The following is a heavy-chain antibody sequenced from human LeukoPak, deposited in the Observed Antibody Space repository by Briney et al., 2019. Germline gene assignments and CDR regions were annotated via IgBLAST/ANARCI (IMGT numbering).Heavy chain of an antibody. Sequence: GGSLRLSCAASGFTFDDYSMHWVRQAPGKGLEWVSGINWNCGSKGYADSVKGRFTISRDDAKNSLYLQMNSLRAEDPALYYCAKGHDYGDYVGGRFDPWGPGTLVTASP. D-gene: IGHD4-17*01. J-gene: IGHJ5*02. CDR1: GFTFDDYS. CDR2: INWNCGSK. CDR3: AKGHDYGDYVGGRFDP. V-gene: IGHV3-9*01.